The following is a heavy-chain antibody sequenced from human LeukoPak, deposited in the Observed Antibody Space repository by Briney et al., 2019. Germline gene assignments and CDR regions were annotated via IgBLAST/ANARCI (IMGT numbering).Heavy chain of an antibody. V-gene: IGHV3-23*01. J-gene: IGHJ4*02. Sequence: PGGSLGLSCAASGFTFRNYAMTWVRRAPGKGLEWVSSISGSGNKTYYADSVKGRFTISRDQSKNTLYLQMDSLRADDTAVYYCAKIWFGDSYFDSWGQGTLVTVSS. D-gene: IGHD3-10*01. CDR1: GFTFRNYA. CDR2: ISGSGNKT. CDR3: AKIWFGDSYFDS.